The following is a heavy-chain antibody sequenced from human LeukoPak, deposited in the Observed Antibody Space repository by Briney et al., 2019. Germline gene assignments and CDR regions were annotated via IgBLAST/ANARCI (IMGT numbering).Heavy chain of an antibody. Sequence: PGGSLRLSCAASGFTFDDYAMHWVRQAPGKGLERVSGISWNSGTIGYADSVKGRFTISRDNAKNSLYLQMNSLRAEDTALYYCAKDLGGYSYGRAGFDYWGQGTLVTVSS. J-gene: IGHJ4*02. CDR1: GFTFDDYA. CDR2: ISWNSGTI. V-gene: IGHV3-9*01. D-gene: IGHD5-18*01. CDR3: AKDLGGYSYGRAGFDY.